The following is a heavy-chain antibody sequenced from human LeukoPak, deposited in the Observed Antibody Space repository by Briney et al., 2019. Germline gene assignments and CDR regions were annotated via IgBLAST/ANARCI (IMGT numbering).Heavy chain of an antibody. Sequence: GGSLRLSCAASGFTFSSYSMNWVRQAPGKGLEWVSSIGSSSIYIYYADSVKGRFTISRDNAKNSLYLQMNSLRAEDTAVYYCARGGHNYYDSSGYRYCFDYWGQGTLVTVSS. V-gene: IGHV3-21*01. CDR3: ARGGHNYYDSSGYRYCFDY. D-gene: IGHD3-22*01. J-gene: IGHJ4*02. CDR1: GFTFSSYS. CDR2: IGSSSIYI.